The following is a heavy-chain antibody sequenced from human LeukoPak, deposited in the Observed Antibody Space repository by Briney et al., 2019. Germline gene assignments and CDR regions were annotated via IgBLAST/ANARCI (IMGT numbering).Heavy chain of an antibody. CDR2: ISYDGSSK. CDR3: AKTPDTSGWSRFDY. J-gene: IGHJ4*02. V-gene: IGHV3-30*18. D-gene: IGHD6-19*01. CDR1: GFTFSTYG. Sequence: PGGSLRLSCAASGFTFSTYGMHWVRQAPGKGLAWVAIISYDGSSKYYTDSVKGRFTISRDNSKNTLYLQMNSLRAEDTAIYYCAKTPDTSGWSRFDYWGQGTLVTVSS.